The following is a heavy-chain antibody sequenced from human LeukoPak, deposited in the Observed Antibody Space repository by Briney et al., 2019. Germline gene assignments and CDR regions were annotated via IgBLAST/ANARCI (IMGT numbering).Heavy chain of an antibody. Sequence: GGSLRLSCAASGFTFSSYAMHWARQAPGKGLEWVAAISYDGSNKKYADSVKGRFTISRDNSKNMLYLQMNSLRAEDRTVYYCARGVRIAVAGYIDYWGQGTLVTVSS. V-gene: IGHV3-30*04. CDR1: GFTFSSYA. CDR2: ISYDGSNK. D-gene: IGHD6-19*01. CDR3: ARGVRIAVAGYIDY. J-gene: IGHJ4*02.